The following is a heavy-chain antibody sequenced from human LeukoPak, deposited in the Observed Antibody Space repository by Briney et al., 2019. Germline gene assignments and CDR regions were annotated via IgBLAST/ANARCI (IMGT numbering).Heavy chain of an antibody. V-gene: IGHV3-13*05. Sequence: PGGSLRLSCAASGFTFSSHDMHWVRQATGKGLEWVSAIGTAGAPYYAGSVEGRLTISRENAKNSLYLQMNSLRAGDTAVYYCARVDPTGALGYWGQGTLVTVSS. CDR2: IGTAGAP. CDR1: GFTFSSHD. J-gene: IGHJ4*02. CDR3: ARVDPTGALGY. D-gene: IGHD7-27*01.